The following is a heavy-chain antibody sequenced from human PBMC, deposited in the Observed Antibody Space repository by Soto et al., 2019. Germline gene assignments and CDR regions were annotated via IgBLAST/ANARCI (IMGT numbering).Heavy chain of an antibody. CDR3: AKWDNAMVRCYGIYV. CDR2: ISGSGGST. J-gene: IGHJ6*02. Sequence: LRLSCAASGFTFSSYAMSWVRQAPGKGLEWVSAISGSGGSTYFADSVKGRFTISRDNSKNTLYLQMNSLRAEDTAVYYCAKWDNAMVRCYGIYVWGQDTRYTVSS. D-gene: IGHD5-18*01. V-gene: IGHV3-23*01. CDR1: GFTFSSYA.